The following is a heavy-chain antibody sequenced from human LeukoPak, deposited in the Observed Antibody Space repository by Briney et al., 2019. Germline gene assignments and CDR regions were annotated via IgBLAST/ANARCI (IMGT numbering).Heavy chain of an antibody. D-gene: IGHD5-18*01. CDR1: GFTFSAYG. CDR3: ARGGYSYDY. V-gene: IGHV3-30*03. CDR2: ISYDENNK. Sequence: GGSLRLSCAASGFTFSAYGMHWVRQAPGKGLEWVAVISYDENNKAYADSVKGRFTISRDNAKNSLYLQMNSLRAEDTAVYYCARGGYSYDYWGQGTLVTVSS. J-gene: IGHJ4*02.